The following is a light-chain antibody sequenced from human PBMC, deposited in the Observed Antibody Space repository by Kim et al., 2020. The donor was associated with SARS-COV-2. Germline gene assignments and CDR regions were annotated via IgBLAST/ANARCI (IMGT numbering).Light chain of an antibody. CDR1: QTVSSN. CDR3: QHYNNWSLT. CDR2: GAS. V-gene: IGKV3-15*01. Sequence: EIVMTQSPATLSVSPGERATLSCRASQTVSSNLAWYQQKPGQAPRLLMYGASTRATGIPARFSGSGSGTEFTLTISSLQSEDFAVYYCQHYNNWSLTFGGGTKVDIK. J-gene: IGKJ4*01.